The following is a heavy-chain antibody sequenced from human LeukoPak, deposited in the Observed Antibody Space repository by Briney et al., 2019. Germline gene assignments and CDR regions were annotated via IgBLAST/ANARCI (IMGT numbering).Heavy chain of an antibody. Sequence: SETLSLTCTVSGGSISSYYWSWIRQPPGKGLEWIGYIYYSGSTNYNPSLKSRVTISVDTSKNQFSLKLSSVTAADTAVYYCARSADYDCWSGYSSYYYYGMDVWGQGTTVTVSS. CDR2: IYYSGST. CDR1: GGSISSYY. J-gene: IGHJ6*02. D-gene: IGHD3-3*01. CDR3: ARSADYDCWSGYSSYYYYGMDV. V-gene: IGHV4-59*01.